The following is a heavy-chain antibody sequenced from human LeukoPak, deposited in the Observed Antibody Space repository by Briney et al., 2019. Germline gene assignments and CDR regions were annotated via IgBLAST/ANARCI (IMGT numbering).Heavy chain of an antibody. D-gene: IGHD3-10*01. CDR3: ATDNYGTLDY. CDR1: GYTFTAYY. CDR2: IDPRSGAT. Sequence: ASVKVSCKASGYTFTAYYTHWVRRAPGQGLEWMGWIDPRSGATKCTQKFQGRVTMTRDTSITTVYLELNGLTFDDTAVYYCATDNYGTLDYWGQGTLVTVSS. J-gene: IGHJ4*02. V-gene: IGHV1-2*02.